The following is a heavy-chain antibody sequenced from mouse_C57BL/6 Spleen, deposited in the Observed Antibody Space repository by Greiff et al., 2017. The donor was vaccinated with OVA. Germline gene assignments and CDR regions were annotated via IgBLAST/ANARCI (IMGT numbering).Heavy chain of an antibody. CDR2: IDPETGGT. CDR1: GYTFTDYE. D-gene: IGHD2-4*01. V-gene: IGHV1-15*01. CDR3: TREGYDYDYYYAMDY. Sequence: QVHVKQSGAELVRPGASVTLSCKASGYTFTDYEMHWVKQTPVHGLEWIGAIDPETGGTAYNQRFKGKAILTADKSSSTAYMELRSLTSEDSAVYNCTREGYDYDYYYAMDYWGQGTSVTVSS. J-gene: IGHJ4*01.